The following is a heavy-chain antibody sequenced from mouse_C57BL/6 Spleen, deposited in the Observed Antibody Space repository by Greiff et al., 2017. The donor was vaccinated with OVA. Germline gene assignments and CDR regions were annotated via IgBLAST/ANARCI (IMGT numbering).Heavy chain of an antibody. V-gene: IGHV1-20*01. J-gene: IGHJ2*01. D-gene: IGHD2-4*01. CDR3: ARYDYDAYFDY. CDR2: INPYNGDT. Sequence: VQLQQSGPELVKPGDSVKISCKASGYSFTGYFMNWVMQSHGKSLEWIGRINPYNGDTFYNQKFKGKATLTVDKSSSTAHMELRSLTSEDSAVYYSARYDYDAYFDYWGQGTTLTVSS. CDR1: GYSFTGYF.